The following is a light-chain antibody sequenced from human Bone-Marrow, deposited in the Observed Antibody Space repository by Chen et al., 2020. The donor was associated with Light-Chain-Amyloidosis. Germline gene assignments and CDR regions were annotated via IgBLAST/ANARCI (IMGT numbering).Light chain of an antibody. V-gene: IGLV3-21*02. Sequence: SYVLTQPSSVSVAPGQTATIACGGNNIGSTSVHWYQQTPGQAPLLVVYDDSDRPSGIPERLSGSNSGNTATLTISRDEAGDAADYYCQVWDRSSDRPVFGGGTKLTVL. CDR1: NIGSTS. CDR3: QVWDRSSDRPV. J-gene: IGLJ3*02. CDR2: DDS.